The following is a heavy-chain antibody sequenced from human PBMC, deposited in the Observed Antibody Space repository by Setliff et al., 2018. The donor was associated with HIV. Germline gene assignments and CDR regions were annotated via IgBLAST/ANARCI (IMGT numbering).Heavy chain of an antibody. V-gene: IGHV3-74*01. CDR2: INSDGSNT. CDR3: ARSKGGSN. J-gene: IGHJ4*02. CDR1: EFTFSNYW. Sequence: GGSLRLSCAASEFTFSNYWMHWVRQAPGKGLVWVSRINSDGSNTDYADSVKGRFTISRDNAKNTVYLQMNSLRAEDTAVYYCARSKGGSNWGQGTLVTVSS. D-gene: IGHD6-13*01.